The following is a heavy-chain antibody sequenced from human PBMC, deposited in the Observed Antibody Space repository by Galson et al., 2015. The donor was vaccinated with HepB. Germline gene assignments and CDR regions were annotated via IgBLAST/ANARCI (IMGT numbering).Heavy chain of an antibody. D-gene: IGHD2-21*01. CDR3: ARGEAWRDYFDM. CDR1: GASISATSYY. Sequence: SETLSLTCTVSGASISATSYYWSWIRQPPRAGLEWIASIYHTGRTHYNPSLKSRITMSVDTSKNQFSLHLTSVTAADTAVYYCARGEAWRDYFDMWGQGTMVTVSS. J-gene: IGHJ3*02. CDR2: IYHTGRT. V-gene: IGHV4-39*07.